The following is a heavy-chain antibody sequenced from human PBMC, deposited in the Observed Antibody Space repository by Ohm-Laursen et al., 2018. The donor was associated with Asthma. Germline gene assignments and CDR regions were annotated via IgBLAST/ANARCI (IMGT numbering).Heavy chain of an antibody. CDR2: ISYDGSNK. V-gene: IGHV3-30-3*01. CDR3: ARDSVDPSKQYSSSWYANDFDY. Sequence: SSLRLSCAASGFTFSSYAMHWVRQAPGKGLEWVAVISYDGSNKYYADSVKGRFTISRDNSKNTLYLQMNSLRAEDTAVYYCARDSVDPSKQYSSSWYANDFDYWGQGTLVTVSS. CDR1: GFTFSSYA. D-gene: IGHD6-13*01. J-gene: IGHJ4*02.